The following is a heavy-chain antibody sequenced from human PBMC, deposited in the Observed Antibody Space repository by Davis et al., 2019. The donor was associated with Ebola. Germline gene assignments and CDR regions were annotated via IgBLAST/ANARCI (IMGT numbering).Heavy chain of an antibody. V-gene: IGHV4-59*01. CDR3: ARGIRGGWYSFWFDP. Sequence: SETLSLTCSVSGDSLRGFYWSWIRQTPGKGLEWIGYIYYTGRVEYNPPLQSRVTISIDTSGSRFSLKLSFVTAADTAVYYCARGIRGGWYSFWFDPWGQGTLVTVSS. D-gene: IGHD6-19*01. J-gene: IGHJ5*02. CDR1: GDSLRGFY. CDR2: IYYTGRV.